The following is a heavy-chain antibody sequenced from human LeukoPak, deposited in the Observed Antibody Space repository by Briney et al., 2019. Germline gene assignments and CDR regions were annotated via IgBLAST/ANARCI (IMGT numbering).Heavy chain of an antibody. D-gene: IGHD3-10*01. CDR1: GLSVSSNY. J-gene: IGHJ4*02. V-gene: IGHV3-66*02. CDR2: LYSVGTT. CDR3: VRGMGVSMLYYFDY. Sequence: PGGSLRLSCAASGLSVSSNYMSWVRQAPGKGLEWVSVLYSVGTTYYADSVKGRFTISRDNYKNTLYLQMNSLRAEDTAVYYCVRGMGVSMLYYFDYWGQGTLVTVSS.